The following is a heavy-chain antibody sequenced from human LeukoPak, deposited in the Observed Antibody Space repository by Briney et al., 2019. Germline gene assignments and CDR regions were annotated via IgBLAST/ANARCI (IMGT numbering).Heavy chain of an antibody. J-gene: IGHJ5*02. Sequence: GGSLRLSCAAPGFTFSNYSMNWVRQAPGKGLEWVSSISSSSSYIYYADSVKGRFTISRDNAKNSLYLQMNSLRAEDTAVYYCARGITGYSSSWLRFDPWGQGTLVTVSS. CDR1: GFTFSNYS. D-gene: IGHD6-13*01. V-gene: IGHV3-21*01. CDR3: ARGITGYSSSWLRFDP. CDR2: ISSSSSYI.